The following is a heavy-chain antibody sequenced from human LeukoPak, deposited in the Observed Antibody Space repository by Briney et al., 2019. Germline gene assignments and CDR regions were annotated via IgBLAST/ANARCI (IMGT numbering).Heavy chain of an antibody. CDR1: GFTFDDYA. J-gene: IGHJ4*02. Sequence: HGGSLRVSCAASGFTFDDYAMHWVRQAPGKGLEWVSGISWNSGSIGYADSVKGRFTISRDNAKNSLYLQMNSLKAEDTDLYSCEKGRIAVDHWGQGTLVTVSS. V-gene: IGHV3-9*01. CDR3: EKGRIAVDH. D-gene: IGHD6-19*01. CDR2: ISWNSGSI.